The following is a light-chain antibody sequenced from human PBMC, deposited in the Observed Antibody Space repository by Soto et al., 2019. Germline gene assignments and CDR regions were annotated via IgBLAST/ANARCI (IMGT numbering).Light chain of an antibody. Sequence: DIQMTQSPSSLSASVGDRVTITCQASQDISNYLNWYQQKPGKAPKLLIYDASNLETGVPSRFSGSGSGTDFTFTISSLQPEDIATYYCQHRGTFGQGTKVDIK. J-gene: IGKJ2*01. V-gene: IGKV1-33*01. CDR1: QDISNY. CDR3: QHRGT. CDR2: DAS.